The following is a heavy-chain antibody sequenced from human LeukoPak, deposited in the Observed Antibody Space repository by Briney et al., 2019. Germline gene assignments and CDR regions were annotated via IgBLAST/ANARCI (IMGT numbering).Heavy chain of an antibody. D-gene: IGHD3-22*01. V-gene: IGHV3-48*03. CDR2: ISSSGSTI. Sequence: GGSLRLSCAASGFTFSSYEMNWVRQAPGKGLEWVSYISSSGSTIYYADSVKGRFTISRDNSKNTLYLQMNSLRVEDTAVYYCAKYAPVTMIVSFGWGQGTLVTVPS. CDR1: GFTFSSYE. J-gene: IGHJ4*02. CDR3: AKYAPVTMIVSFG.